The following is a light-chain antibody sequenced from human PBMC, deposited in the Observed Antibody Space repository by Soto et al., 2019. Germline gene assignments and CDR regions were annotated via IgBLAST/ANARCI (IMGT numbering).Light chain of an antibody. J-gene: IGKJ5*01. CDR1: QSLIYSNGNTY. Sequence: DFVLTQSPLSLPVTLGQPASISCKSSQSLIYSNGNTYLTWYQQRPGQSPRRLLSQVSNRDSGVPDRFSGSGSGTDFTLKISSVEADDVAVYYCMQNTHWPITLGQGTRLEIK. CDR3: MQNTHWPIT. V-gene: IGKV2-30*01. CDR2: QVS.